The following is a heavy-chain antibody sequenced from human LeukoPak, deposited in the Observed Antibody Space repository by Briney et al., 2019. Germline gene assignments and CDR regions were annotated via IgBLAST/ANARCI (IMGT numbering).Heavy chain of an antibody. J-gene: IGHJ4*02. CDR1: GDTFSSYA. V-gene: IGHV1-69*06. Sequence: PVKVSCKASGDTFSSYAISWVRQAPGQGLEWMGGIIPIFGSPNYAQRFQGRVTITADKSTSTAYMELSNLTYEDTAVYYCARDVPVEMTVSGYFDFWGQGTLVTVSS. D-gene: IGHD5-24*01. CDR3: ARDVPVEMTVSGYFDF. CDR2: IIPIFGSP.